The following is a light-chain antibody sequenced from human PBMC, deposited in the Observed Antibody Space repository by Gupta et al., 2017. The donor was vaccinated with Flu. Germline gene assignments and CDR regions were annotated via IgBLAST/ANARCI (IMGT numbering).Light chain of an antibody. V-gene: IGLV1-51*02. CDR3: GTWDSSLSALV. CDR1: SSNIENNY. CDR2: ENN. J-gene: IGLJ3*02. Sequence: KVTISCAGSSSNIENNYVSWYQQFPGTAPELLIYENNKRPSGIPDRFSGSKSDTSATLGITGLQTGDEAKYYCGTWDSSLSALVFGGGTKLTVL.